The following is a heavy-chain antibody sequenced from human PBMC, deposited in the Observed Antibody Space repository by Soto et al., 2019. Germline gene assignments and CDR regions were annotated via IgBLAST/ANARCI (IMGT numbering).Heavy chain of an antibody. V-gene: IGHV4-34*01. D-gene: IGHD2-15*01. J-gene: IGHJ3*02. CDR3: ARGGRGFLCSGDPSAFDI. CDR2: ISHSGST. CDR1: GGSPSGYY. Sequence: PSETLSLTCAVYGGSPSGYYWSWIRQSPGKGLEWIGEISHSGSTNYNPSLKSRVTISVDTSKNQFSLKLSSVTAADTAVYYCARGGRGFLCSGDPSAFDIWGQGTLGTVSS.